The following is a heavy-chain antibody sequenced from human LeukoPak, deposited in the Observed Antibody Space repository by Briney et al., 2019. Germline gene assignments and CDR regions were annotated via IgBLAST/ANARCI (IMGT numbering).Heavy chain of an antibody. V-gene: IGHV4-4*07. CDR3: ASMAGDSSSANFDY. Sequence: PSETLALTCTVSGGSISSYYWSWIRQPAGKGLEWIGRIYTSGSTNYNPSLKSRVTMSVDTSKNQFSLKLSSVTAADTAVYYCASMAGDSSSANFDYWGQGTLVTVSS. J-gene: IGHJ4*02. CDR1: GGSISSYY. CDR2: IYTSGST. D-gene: IGHD6-13*01.